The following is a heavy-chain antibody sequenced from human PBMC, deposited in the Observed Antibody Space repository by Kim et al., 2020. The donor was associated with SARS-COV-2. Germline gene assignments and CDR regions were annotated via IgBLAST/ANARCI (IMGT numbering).Heavy chain of an antibody. CDR3: ARDFAAAAGTGWFDP. D-gene: IGHD6-13*01. J-gene: IGHJ5*02. Sequence: SVKGRFTISRDNSKNTLYLQMNSLRAEDTAVYYCARDFAAAAGTGWFDPWGQGTLVTVSS. V-gene: IGHV3-66*01.